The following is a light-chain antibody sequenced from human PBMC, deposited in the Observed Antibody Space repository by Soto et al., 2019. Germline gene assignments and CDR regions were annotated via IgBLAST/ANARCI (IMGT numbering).Light chain of an antibody. CDR2: RNS. CDR1: SSNIGAGYD. V-gene: IGLV1-40*01. Sequence: QSVLTQPPSVSGSPGQRVTISCTGSSSNIGAGYDVHWYQQLPGTAPKLLISRNSNRPSGVPDRFSASKSGTSASLVITGLQPEDEADYYCQSYDSSLSGVFGGGTKLTVL. J-gene: IGLJ2*01. CDR3: QSYDSSLSGV.